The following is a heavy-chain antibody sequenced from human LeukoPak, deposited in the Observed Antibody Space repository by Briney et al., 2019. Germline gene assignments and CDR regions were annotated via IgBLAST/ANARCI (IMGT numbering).Heavy chain of an antibody. D-gene: IGHD3-10*01. CDR1: GFNFSTYS. CDR2: ISSSGSTI. V-gene: IGHV3-48*04. CDR3: ARGWFGESYYYGMDV. J-gene: IGHJ6*02. Sequence: GGSLRLSCAASGFNFSTYSMNWVRQAPGKGLEWISYISSSGSTIYYADSVKGRFTISRDNAKNSLYLQMNSLRAEDTAVYYCARGWFGESYYYGMDVWGQGTTVTVSS.